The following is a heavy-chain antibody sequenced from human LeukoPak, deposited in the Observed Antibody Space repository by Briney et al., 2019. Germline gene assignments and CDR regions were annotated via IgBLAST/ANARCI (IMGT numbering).Heavy chain of an antibody. Sequence: GGSLRLSCAASGFTFSSYWMHWVRQAPGKGLVWVSRINSDESSTSYANSVKGRFTISRDNAKNTLYLQMNSLGAEDTAVYYCARWRSGWYSPDYWGQGTLVTVSS. D-gene: IGHD6-19*01. V-gene: IGHV3-74*01. CDR2: INSDESST. CDR3: ARWRSGWYSPDY. CDR1: GFTFSSYW. J-gene: IGHJ4*02.